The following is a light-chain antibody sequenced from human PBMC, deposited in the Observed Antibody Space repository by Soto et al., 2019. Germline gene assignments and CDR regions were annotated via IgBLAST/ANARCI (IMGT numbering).Light chain of an antibody. V-gene: IGLV1-40*01. Sequence: QAVVTQPPPVSGAPGQRVTISCTGSSSNIGAGYDVHWYQQLPGTAPKLLIYGNSNRPSGVPDRFSGSKSGTSASLAITGLQAEDEADYYCQSYDSSLSGWVFGGGTQLTVL. J-gene: IGLJ2*01. CDR1: SSNIGAGYD. CDR3: QSYDSSLSGWV. CDR2: GNS.